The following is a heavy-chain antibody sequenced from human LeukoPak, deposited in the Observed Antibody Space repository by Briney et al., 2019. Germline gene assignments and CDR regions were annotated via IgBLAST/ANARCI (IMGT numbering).Heavy chain of an antibody. CDR3: ARGPILTGYFDY. J-gene: IGHJ4*02. CDR1: GYTFTSYY. D-gene: IGHD3-9*01. Sequence: ASVKVSCKASGYTFTSYYMHWVRQAPGQGLEWMGIINPSGYSTIYAQKFQGRVSMTRDMSTSTVYMELSSLRSDDTAVYYCARGPILTGYFDYWGQGTLVTVSS. CDR2: INPSGYST. V-gene: IGHV1-46*01.